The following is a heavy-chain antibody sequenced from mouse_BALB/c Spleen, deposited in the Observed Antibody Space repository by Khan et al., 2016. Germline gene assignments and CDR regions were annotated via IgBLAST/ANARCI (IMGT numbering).Heavy chain of an antibody. D-gene: IGHD2-2*01. CDR1: GFSIIAYG. CDR3: ARDGWGYDAMDY. J-gene: IGHJ4*01. CDR2: IWGDGST. Sequence: QVQLKESGPGLVAPSQSLSITCTVSGFSIIAYGVNWVRQPPGKGLEWLGMIWGDGSTDYNSALKSRLNITKDNSKSQVFLKRNSLQTDDTAKDYGARDGWGYDAMDYWGQGTSVTVSS. V-gene: IGHV2-6-7*01.